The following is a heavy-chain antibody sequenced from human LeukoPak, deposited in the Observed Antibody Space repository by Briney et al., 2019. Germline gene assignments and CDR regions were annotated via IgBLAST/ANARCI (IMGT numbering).Heavy chain of an antibody. CDR2: IYPGDSET. J-gene: IGHJ4*02. V-gene: IGHV5-51*01. Sequence: GESLKISCKGSGYNFTNYWIGWVRQMPGKGLEWMGIIYPGDSETRYQGQVTISADKSISTAYLQWSSLKASDTAMYYCATQFRRRGGYSVFDYWGQGTLVTVSS. D-gene: IGHD5-24*01. CDR1: GYNFTNYW. CDR3: ATQFRRRGGYSVFDY.